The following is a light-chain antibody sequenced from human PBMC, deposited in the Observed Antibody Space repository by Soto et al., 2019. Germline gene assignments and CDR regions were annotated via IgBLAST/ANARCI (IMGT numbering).Light chain of an antibody. CDR3: QQYHNWPPET. J-gene: IGKJ3*01. CDR1: QTISTN. V-gene: IGKV3-15*01. CDR2: GAS. Sequence: EIVMTQSPATLSVSPGERATLSCSASQTISTNLAWYQQKPGQAPRVLIYGASTRATGIPARFSGSGSGTEFTLTISSLQSEDFAVYYCQQYHNWPPETFGPGTKVDI.